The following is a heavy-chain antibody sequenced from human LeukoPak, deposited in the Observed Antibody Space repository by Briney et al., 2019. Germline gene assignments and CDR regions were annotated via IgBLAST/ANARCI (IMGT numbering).Heavy chain of an antibody. CDR3: PKSYANHSWDFHL. V-gene: IGHV3-33*06. D-gene: IGHD2-8*01. Sequence: GGSLRLSCAASGFTFSTYGMNWVRQAPGKGLEWVAIIWYDGNNKYYADSVKGRFTISRDNSKNTLYLQMNSLRADDTAGYYCPKSYANHSWDFHLWPSAPLVTVSS. CDR1: GFTFSTYG. J-gene: IGHJ2*01. CDR2: IWYDGNNK.